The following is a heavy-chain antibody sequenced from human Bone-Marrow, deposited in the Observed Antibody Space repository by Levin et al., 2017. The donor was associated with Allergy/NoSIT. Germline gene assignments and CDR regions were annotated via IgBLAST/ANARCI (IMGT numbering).Heavy chain of an antibody. CDR1: GYTFSGYY. CDR3: GRGGCSSTSCIDY. V-gene: IGHV3-74*01. D-gene: IGHD2-2*01. Sequence: GGSLRLSCVGSGYTFSGYYMHWVRQAPGKGLVWVSHINSDGSNTNYADSVKGRFTISRDNAKNTLYLQMNSLRAEDTAVHYCGRGGCSSTSCIDYWGQGILVTVSS. CDR2: INSDGSNT. J-gene: IGHJ4*02.